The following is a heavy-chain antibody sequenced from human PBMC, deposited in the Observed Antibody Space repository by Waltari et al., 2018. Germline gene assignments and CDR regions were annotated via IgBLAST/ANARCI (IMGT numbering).Heavy chain of an antibody. CDR2: INHSGST. D-gene: IGHD2-21*01. J-gene: IGHJ6*02. V-gene: IGHV4-34*01. Sequence: QVQLQQWGAGLLKPSETLSLTCAVYGGSFSGYYWSWIRQPPGKGLEWIGEINHSGSTNDNPSLKSRVTISVDTSKNQFSLKLSSVTAADTAVYYCARVRSRDYCGGDCFRYYYYGMDVWGQGTTVTVSS. CDR3: ARVRSRDYCGGDCFRYYYYGMDV. CDR1: GGSFSGYY.